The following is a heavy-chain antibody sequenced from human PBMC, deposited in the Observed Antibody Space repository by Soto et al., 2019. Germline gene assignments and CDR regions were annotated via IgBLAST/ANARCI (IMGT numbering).Heavy chain of an antibody. CDR3: ARRGHAGAGLAR. CDR2: INPDGADT. Sequence: EVQLVQSGGGLVQPGGSLRLSCAASGFTFNTYWMHWVRQAPGKGLVWVSRINPDGADTSYVDSVQGRFTVSRDNAKNALYLQMNSLRVVDAGVSWCARRGHAGAGLARWGQGTLVTVSS. J-gene: IGHJ5*02. CDR1: GFTFNTYW. D-gene: IGHD3-10*01. V-gene: IGHV3-74*01.